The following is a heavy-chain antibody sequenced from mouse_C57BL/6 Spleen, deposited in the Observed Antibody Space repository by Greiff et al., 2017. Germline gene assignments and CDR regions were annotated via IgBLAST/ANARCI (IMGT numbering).Heavy chain of an antibody. V-gene: IGHV1-54*01. CDR2: INPGSGGT. CDR1: GYAFNNYL. J-gene: IGHJ4*01. D-gene: IGHD2-12*01. CDR3: ARYSPYYAMDY. Sequence: QVQLQQSGAELVRPGTSVKVSCKASGYAFNNYLIEWVKQRPGQGLEWIGVINPGSGGTNYNEKFKGKATLTADKSSSTAYMQLSSLTSEDSAVYFCARYSPYYAMDYWGQGTSVTVAS.